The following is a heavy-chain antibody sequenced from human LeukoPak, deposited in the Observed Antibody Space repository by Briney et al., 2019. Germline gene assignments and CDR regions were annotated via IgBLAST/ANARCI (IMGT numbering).Heavy chain of an antibody. V-gene: IGHV3-23*01. CDR1: GFTFRRYG. Sequence: GGSLRLSCAASGFTFRRYGMSWVRQAPGKGLEWVSAISGSGGNTFYGDSVKGRFTISRDNSRNTLYLQMNSLRAEDTAVYYCAKPARTDYADYWGQGTLVTVSS. J-gene: IGHJ4*02. D-gene: IGHD1-14*01. CDR3: AKPARTDYADY. CDR2: ISGSGGNT.